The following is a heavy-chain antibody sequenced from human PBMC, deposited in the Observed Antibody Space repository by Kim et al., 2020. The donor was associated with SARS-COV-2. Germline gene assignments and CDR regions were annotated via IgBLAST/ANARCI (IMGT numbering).Heavy chain of an antibody. CDR2: IRSKAYGGTT. J-gene: IGHJ6*02. V-gene: IGHV3-49*03. CDR3: TRHSGIVVVPAAMQNYYYYGMDV. CDR1: GFTFGDYA. D-gene: IGHD2-2*01. Sequence: GGSLRLSCTASGFTFGDYAMSWFRQAPGKGLEWVGFIRSKAYGGTTEYAASVKGRFTISRDDSKSIAYLQMNSLKTEDTAVYYCTRHSGIVVVPAAMQNYYYYGMDVWGQGTTVTVSS.